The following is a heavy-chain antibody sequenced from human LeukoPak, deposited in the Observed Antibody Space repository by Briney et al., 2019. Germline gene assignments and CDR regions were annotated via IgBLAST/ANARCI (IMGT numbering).Heavy chain of an antibody. J-gene: IGHJ4*02. CDR1: GYTFTSYD. Sequence: GASVKVSCKASGYTFTSYDMHWVRQAPGQGLEWMGRINPTGGSTGYAQKFQGRVTITADESTSTAYMELSSLRSEDTAVYYCASDDYDSSGYHKPFDYWGQGTLVTVSS. D-gene: IGHD3-22*01. CDR3: ASDDYDSSGYHKPFDY. V-gene: IGHV1-46*01. CDR2: INPTGGST.